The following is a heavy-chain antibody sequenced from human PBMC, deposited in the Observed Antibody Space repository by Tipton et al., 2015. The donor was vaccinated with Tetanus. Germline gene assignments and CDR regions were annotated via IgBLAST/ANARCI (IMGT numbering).Heavy chain of an antibody. CDR1: GGSISTYD. Sequence: TLSLTCTVSGGSISTYDWNWIRQPAGKGLEWIGRIYRSGSTYWNPSLKSRVTMSVDTSKNQFSLKLSSVTAADTAVYYCARERLGPVTGTRFFYDYWGQGTPVIVSS. J-gene: IGHJ4*02. CDR3: ARERLGPVTGTRFFYDY. CDR2: IYRSGST. D-gene: IGHD6-19*01. V-gene: IGHV4-4*07.